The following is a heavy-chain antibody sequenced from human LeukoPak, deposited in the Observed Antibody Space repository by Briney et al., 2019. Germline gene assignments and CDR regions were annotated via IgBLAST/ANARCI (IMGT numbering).Heavy chain of an antibody. CDR3: ARRAIPYSSSYYTSAFDP. CDR2: FYYSGST. CDR1: GDSISTGTIYY. D-gene: IGHD6-13*01. Sequence: SETLSLTCTVSGDSISTGTIYYWGWIRQPPGKGLEWIGSFYYSGSTYYNPSLKSRVTVSVDTSKNQFSLKVSSVTAADTAVYYCARRAIPYSSSYYTSAFDPWSEGTLVTVSS. V-gene: IGHV4-39*01. J-gene: IGHJ5*02.